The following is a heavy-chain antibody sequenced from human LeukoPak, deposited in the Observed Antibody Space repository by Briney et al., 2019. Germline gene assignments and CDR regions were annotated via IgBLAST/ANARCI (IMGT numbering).Heavy chain of an antibody. CDR1: GLMFSTYD. CDR3: ARNREIVATGFDY. V-gene: IGHV3-48*03. Sequence: GGSLRLSCEVSGLMFSTYDMNWVRQAPGKGPEWVAFMSGSDSTIQYADSVKGRFTISRDNAKNSLYLQMNSLRAEDTAVYYCARNREIVATGFDYWGQGTLVTVSS. D-gene: IGHD5-12*01. J-gene: IGHJ4*02. CDR2: MSGSDSTI.